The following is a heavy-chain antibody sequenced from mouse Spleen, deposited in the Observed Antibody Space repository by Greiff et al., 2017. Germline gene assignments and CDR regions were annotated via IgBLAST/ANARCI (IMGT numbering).Heavy chain of an antibody. CDR1: GYTFTNYW. J-gene: IGHJ2*01. CDR3: AREGDSNYSFDY. V-gene: IGHV1-63*01. Sequence: QVQLKESGAELVRPGTSVKMSCKASGYTFTNYWIGWAKQRPGHGLEWIGDIYPGGGYTNYNEKFKGKATLTADKSSSTAYMQFSSLTSEDSAIYYCAREGDSNYSFDYWGQGTTLTVSS. D-gene: IGHD2-5*01. CDR2: IYPGGGYT.